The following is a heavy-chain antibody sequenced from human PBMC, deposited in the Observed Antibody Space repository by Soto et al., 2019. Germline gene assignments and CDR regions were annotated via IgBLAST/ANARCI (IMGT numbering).Heavy chain of an antibody. V-gene: IGHV4-59*01. CDR3: ASAAGQKGGLRYSRDPYYYYMDV. CDR2: IYYSGST. CDR1: GCSISSYY. Sequence: SETLSLTCTVSGCSISSYYWSWIRQPPGKGLEWIGYIYYSGSTNYNPSLKSRVTISVDTSKNQFSLKLSSVTAADTAVYYCASAAGQKGGLRYSRDPYYYYMDVWGKGTTVTVSS. D-gene: IGHD3-9*01. J-gene: IGHJ6*03.